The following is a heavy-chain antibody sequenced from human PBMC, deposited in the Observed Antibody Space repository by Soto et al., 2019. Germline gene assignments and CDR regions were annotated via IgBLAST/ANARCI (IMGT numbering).Heavy chain of an antibody. CDR3: ARVTATSPDAWLDP. CDR2: INPNSGST. CDR1: GYTFNDYF. J-gene: IGHJ5*02. V-gene: IGHV1-2*04. Sequence: QVQLVQSGAEVKEPGASVNVSCRASGYTFNDYFLHWVRQAPGQGLEWMGWINPNSGSTNLAQRFQGWVTMTRDASISTVYLVLNRLKSDDTAVYYCARVTATSPDAWLDPWGQGTLVTVSP. D-gene: IGHD4-4*01.